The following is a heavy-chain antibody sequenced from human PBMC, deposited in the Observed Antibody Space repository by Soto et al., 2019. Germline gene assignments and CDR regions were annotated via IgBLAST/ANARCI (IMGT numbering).Heavy chain of an antibody. CDR3: ARAWERIHWFDP. Sequence: GESLKISCQVSGYNFTTYCINWVRQMPGKGLEWMGRIDPSDSYTNYSPSFQGHVTISTDNSLNTAYLQWSSLKASDTAIYYCARAWERIHWFDPWGLGTLVTVSS. CDR1: GYNFTTYC. CDR2: IDPSDSYT. V-gene: IGHV5-10-1*01. D-gene: IGHD1-26*01. J-gene: IGHJ5*02.